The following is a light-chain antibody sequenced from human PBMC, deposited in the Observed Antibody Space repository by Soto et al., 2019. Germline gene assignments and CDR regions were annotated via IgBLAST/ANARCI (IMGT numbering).Light chain of an antibody. CDR2: VAS. CDR3: QQYGSSPPWT. CDR1: QSVSSSY. Sequence: EIVLTQSTGTLSLSPGERATLSCRASQSVSSSYLAGYQQKPGQAPRLLIFVASSRATGIPDRFSGSGSGTDFTLTISRLEPEDFAVYYCQQYGSSPPWTFGQGTKVEIK. V-gene: IGKV3-20*01. J-gene: IGKJ1*01.